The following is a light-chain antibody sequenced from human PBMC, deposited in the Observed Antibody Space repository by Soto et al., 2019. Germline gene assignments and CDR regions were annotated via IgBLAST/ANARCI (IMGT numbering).Light chain of an antibody. CDR1: QSVSSN. CDR2: GAS. CDR3: QQSNNWPPIT. Sequence: EIVMTQSPATLSVSPGERATLSCRSSQSVSSNLAWYQQKPGQAPRLLIYGASTRATGIPDRFSGSWARIEVTISFSTVQPEDFALYYWQQSNNWPPITFGPGTQVDIE. V-gene: IGKV3-15*01. J-gene: IGKJ3*01.